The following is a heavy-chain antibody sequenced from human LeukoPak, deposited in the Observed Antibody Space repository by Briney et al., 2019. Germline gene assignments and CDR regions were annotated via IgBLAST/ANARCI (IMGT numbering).Heavy chain of an antibody. V-gene: IGHV2-5*02. Sequence: SGPTLVNPTQTLTLTCTFSGFSLRTSGVGVGWIRQPPGKALEWLALIYWDDDKRYSPSLKSRLTITKDTSKNQVVLTMTNMDPVDTATYYCAHSRTDYGSGSYGFYYYGMDVWGKGTTVTVSS. J-gene: IGHJ6*04. CDR2: IYWDDDK. CDR3: AHSRTDYGSGSYGFYYYGMDV. CDR1: GFSLRTSGVG. D-gene: IGHD3-10*01.